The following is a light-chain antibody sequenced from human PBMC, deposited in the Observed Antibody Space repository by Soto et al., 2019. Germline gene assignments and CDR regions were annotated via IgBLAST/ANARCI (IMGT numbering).Light chain of an antibody. Sequence: QSVLTQPPSVSGAPGQRVTISCTGSSSNIGAGYDVHWYQQRPGTAPKLLIFGNINRPSGVPDRFSGSKSGNTASLTISGLQAEDETDYYYFSYTSSGTYVFGTGTKVTVL. J-gene: IGLJ1*01. V-gene: IGLV1-40*01. CDR2: GNI. CDR3: FSYTSSGTYV. CDR1: SSNIGAGYD.